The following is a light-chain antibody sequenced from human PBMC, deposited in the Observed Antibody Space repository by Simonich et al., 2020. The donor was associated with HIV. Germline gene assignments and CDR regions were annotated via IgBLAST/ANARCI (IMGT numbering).Light chain of an antibody. CDR2: GAS. CDR3: QQYSKWSKT. Sequence: EIVLTQSPGTLSLSPGERATLSCRASQSVRNNYLTWYQQKPGQPPRLLIYGASSRATGIPDRFSGSGSGTDFTLSISRLEPEDFAVYYCQQYSKWSKTFGQGTKVEIK. J-gene: IGKJ1*01. CDR1: QSVRNNY. V-gene: IGKV3-20*01.